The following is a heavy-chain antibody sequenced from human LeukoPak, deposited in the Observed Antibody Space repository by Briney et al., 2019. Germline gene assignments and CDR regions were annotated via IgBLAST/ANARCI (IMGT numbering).Heavy chain of an antibody. J-gene: IGHJ4*02. D-gene: IGHD3-3*01. Sequence: GGSLRLSCAASGFTFSGPGMHWVRQAPGEGLEWVTFIRYDGSNKDYTDSVKGRFTISRDNSKNTLYLQMDSLRAEDTAVYYCARYYDFWSGYYSPTRGYFGYWGQGTLVTVSS. V-gene: IGHV3-30*02. CDR1: GFTFSGPG. CDR2: IRYDGSNK. CDR3: ARYYDFWSGYYSPTRGYFGY.